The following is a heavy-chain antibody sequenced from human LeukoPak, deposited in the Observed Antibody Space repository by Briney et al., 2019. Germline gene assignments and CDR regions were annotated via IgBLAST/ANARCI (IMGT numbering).Heavy chain of an antibody. D-gene: IGHD6-13*01. Sequence: SETLSLTCTVSGGSISSSSYYWGWIRQPPGTGLEWIGSIYYSGSTYYDPSLKSRVTISVDTSKNQFSLKLSSVTAADTAVYYCARLTIAAAGTFYYYYGMDVWGQGTTVTVSS. CDR1: GGSISSSSYY. J-gene: IGHJ6*02. CDR2: IYYSGST. CDR3: ARLTIAAAGTFYYYYGMDV. V-gene: IGHV4-39*01.